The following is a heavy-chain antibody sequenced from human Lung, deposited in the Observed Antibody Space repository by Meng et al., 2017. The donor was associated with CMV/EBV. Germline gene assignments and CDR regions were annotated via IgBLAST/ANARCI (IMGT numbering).Heavy chain of an antibody. CDR3: ARERGYCSMIDCYKDGMDV. V-gene: IGHV1-18*01. CDR2: INVYNGRR. CDR1: GYTFTSYG. D-gene: IGHD2-2*01. J-gene: IGHJ6*02. Sequence: ASVXVSXKASGYTFTSYGISWVRQPPGQGLEWMGWINVYNGRRDYAQRFKDRVSMTADTSTSTAHMDLKSLRSDDTATYYCARERGYCSMIDCYKDGMDVWGQGTXVTVSS.